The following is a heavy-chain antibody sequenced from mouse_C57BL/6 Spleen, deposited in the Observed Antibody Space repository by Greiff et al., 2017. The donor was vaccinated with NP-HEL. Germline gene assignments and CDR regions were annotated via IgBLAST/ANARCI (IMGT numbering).Heavy chain of an antibody. CDR2: IYPGDGDT. D-gene: IGHD3-3*01. CDR1: GYAFSSSW. J-gene: IGHJ3*01. Sequence: QVQLQQSGPELVKPGASVKISCKASGYAFSSSWMNWVKQRPGKGLEWIGRIYPGDGDTNYNGKFKGKATLTVDKSSSTAYMQLSSLTSEDSAVYYCAGGLAWFAYWGQGTLVTVSA. CDR3: AGGLAWFAY. V-gene: IGHV1-82*01.